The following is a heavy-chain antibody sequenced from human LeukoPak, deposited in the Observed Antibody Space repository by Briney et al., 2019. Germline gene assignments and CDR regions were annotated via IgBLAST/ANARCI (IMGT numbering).Heavy chain of an antibody. J-gene: IGHJ6*02. Sequence: PSQTLSLTCAVSGGSISSGGYSWSWIRQPPGKGLEWIGYIYHSGSTYYNPSLKSRVTISVGRSKNQFSLKLSSVTAADTAVYYCARVLGGKTSGDYVPYYYYGMDVWGQGTTVTVSS. CDR1: GGSISSGGYS. D-gene: IGHD4-17*01. CDR2: IYHSGST. V-gene: IGHV4-30-2*01. CDR3: ARVLGGKTSGDYVPYYYYGMDV.